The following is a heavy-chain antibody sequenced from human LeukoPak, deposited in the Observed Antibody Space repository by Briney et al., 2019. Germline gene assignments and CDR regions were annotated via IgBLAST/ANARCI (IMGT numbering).Heavy chain of an antibody. CDR1: GFSVSTNY. D-gene: IGHD6-6*01. CDR2: IYAGGNT. CDR3: ARASPADYYGLDV. J-gene: IGHJ6*02. Sequence: PGGSLRLSCAASGFSVSTNYMSWVRQAPGKGLEWVSVIYAGGNTYYAGSVKGRFTISRDISKNTVYLQMNSLRAEDTAVYYCARASPADYYGLDVWGQGTAVTVSS. V-gene: IGHV3-66*01.